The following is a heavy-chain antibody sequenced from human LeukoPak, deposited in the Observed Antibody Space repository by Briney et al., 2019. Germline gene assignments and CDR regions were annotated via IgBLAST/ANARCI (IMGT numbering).Heavy chain of an antibody. Sequence: GTSVKVSCKASGFTFTSSAMQWVRQARGQRLEWIGWIVVGSGNTNYAQKFQERVTITRDMSTSTAYMGLSSLRSEDTAVYYCAAASIGELYDAFDIWGQGTMVTVSS. V-gene: IGHV1-58*02. CDR2: IVVGSGNT. CDR1: GFTFTSSA. CDR3: AAASIGELYDAFDI. J-gene: IGHJ3*02. D-gene: IGHD3-10*01.